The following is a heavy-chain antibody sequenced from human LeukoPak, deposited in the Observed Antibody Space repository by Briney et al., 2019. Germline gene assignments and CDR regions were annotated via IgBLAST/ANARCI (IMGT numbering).Heavy chain of an antibody. J-gene: IGHJ4*02. D-gene: IGHD6-19*01. V-gene: IGHV4-39*01. Sequence: PSETLSLTCTVSGASISSSSYSWGWIRQPPGKGLEWIGSIYYSGSTYYNPSLKSRVTISVDTSKNQFSLKLSSVTAADTAVYYCARHEAVAGAFDYWGQGTLVTVSS. CDR3: ARHEAVAGAFDY. CDR1: GASISSSSYS. CDR2: IYYSGST.